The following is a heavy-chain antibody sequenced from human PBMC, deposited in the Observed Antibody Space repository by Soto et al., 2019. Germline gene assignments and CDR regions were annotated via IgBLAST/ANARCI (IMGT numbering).Heavy chain of an antibody. D-gene: IGHD3-3*01. CDR1: GFTFSSFT. CDR2: ISGASSYI. Sequence: GGSLRLSCAASGFTFSSFTMNWVRQAPGKGLEWVSSISGASSYIYYADSVKGRFTISRDNAKNSLHLQMNSLRAEDTAVYYWARARPYITIFGLFDPWGQGTLVTVSS. V-gene: IGHV3-21*04. CDR3: ARARPYITIFGLFDP. J-gene: IGHJ5*02.